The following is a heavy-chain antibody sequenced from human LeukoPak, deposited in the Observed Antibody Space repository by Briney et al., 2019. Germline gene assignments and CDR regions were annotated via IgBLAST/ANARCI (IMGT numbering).Heavy chain of an antibody. D-gene: IGHD3-22*01. CDR2: MNPNSGNT. J-gene: IGHJ4*02. CDR3: AVTADSGWITMSL. CDR1: GYTFTSYD. Sequence: GASVKVSCKASGYTFTSYDINWVRQATGQGLEWMGWMNPNSGNTGYAQKFQGRVTITRNTSISTAYMELSSLRSEDTAVYYCAVTADSGWITMSLWGQGTLVTVSS. V-gene: IGHV1-8*01.